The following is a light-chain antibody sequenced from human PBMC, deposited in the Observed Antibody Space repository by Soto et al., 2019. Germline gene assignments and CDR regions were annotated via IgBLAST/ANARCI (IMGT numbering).Light chain of an antibody. CDR2: TAS. CDR3: QHLSSYPLT. CDR1: QGISSY. V-gene: IGKV1-9*01. J-gene: IGKJ4*01. Sequence: IQLTQSPSSLSASVGDRVTITCRASQGISSYLAWYQQKPGEAPKLLIYTASTLQSGVPSRFSVRGSGTDFTLTISSLQPEDFATYYCQHLSSYPLTFGGGTKVEIK.